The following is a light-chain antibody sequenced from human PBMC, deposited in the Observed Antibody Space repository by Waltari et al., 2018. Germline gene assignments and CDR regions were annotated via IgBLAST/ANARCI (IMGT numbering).Light chain of an antibody. CDR3: SSYAGSNNFDV. J-gene: IGLJ1*01. V-gene: IGLV2-8*01. CDR2: EVS. CDR1: SSDLGAYNY. Sequence: QSALTQPPSASGSPGQSVTISCTGTSSDLGAYNYVSWYQQHPGKAPKLMIYEVSKRPSGVPDRFSGSKSGNTASLPVSGLQAEDEADYYCSSYAGSNNFDVFGTGTKVTVL.